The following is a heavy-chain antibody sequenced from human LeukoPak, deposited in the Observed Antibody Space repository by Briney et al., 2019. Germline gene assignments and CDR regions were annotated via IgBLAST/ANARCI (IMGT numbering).Heavy chain of an antibody. CDR3: ARLSGWAPYYFDY. CDR2: IITIFGTA. CDR1: GGTFSSYA. V-gene: IGHV1-69*05. Sequence: SVKVSCKASGGTFSSYAISWVRQAPGQGLEWMGRIITIFGTANYAQKFQGRVTITTDESTSTAYMELSSLRSEDTAVYYCARLSGWAPYYFDYWGQGTLVTVSS. D-gene: IGHD6-19*01. J-gene: IGHJ4*02.